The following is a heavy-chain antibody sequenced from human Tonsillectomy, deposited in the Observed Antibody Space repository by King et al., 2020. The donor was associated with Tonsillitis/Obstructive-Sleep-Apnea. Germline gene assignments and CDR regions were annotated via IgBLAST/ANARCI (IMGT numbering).Heavy chain of an antibody. CDR2: IIPIFGTA. V-gene: IGHV1-69*12. CDR3: ARGASLEYSSSPLAFDI. D-gene: IGHD6-13*01. J-gene: IGHJ3*02. Sequence: QLVQSGAEVKKPGSSVKVSCKASGSTFSSYAISWVRQAPGQGLEWMGGIIPIFGTANYAQKFQGRVTITADESTSTAYMELSSLRSEDTAVYYCARGASLEYSSSPLAFDIWGQGTMVTVSS. CDR1: GSTFSSYA.